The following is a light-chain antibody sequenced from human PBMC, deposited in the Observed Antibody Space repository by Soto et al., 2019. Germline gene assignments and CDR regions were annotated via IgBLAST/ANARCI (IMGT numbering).Light chain of an antibody. V-gene: IGKV3-20*01. CDR2: GAS. Sequence: EIVLTQSPGSLSLSSGERATLSCRASQSVRNNYLAWYQQKPGQAPRLLIYGASSRATGIPDRFSGSGSGTDFTLTISRLEPEDFAVYFCQQYGRSPLTFGGGTKVEIK. J-gene: IGKJ4*01. CDR1: QSVRNNY. CDR3: QQYGRSPLT.